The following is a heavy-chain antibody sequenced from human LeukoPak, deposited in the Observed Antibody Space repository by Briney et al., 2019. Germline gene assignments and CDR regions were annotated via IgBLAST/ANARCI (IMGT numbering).Heavy chain of an antibody. CDR3: ARSGVVVAALERGVANWFDP. D-gene: IGHD2-15*01. V-gene: IGHV3-21*01. J-gene: IGHJ5*02. Sequence: GGSLRLSCAASGFTFSSYSMNWVRQAPGKGLEWVSSISSSSSYIYYADSVKGRFTISRDNAKNSLFLQMNSLRAEDTAVYYCARSGVVVAALERGVANWFDPCGQGTLVTVSS. CDR1: GFTFSSYS. CDR2: ISSSSSYI.